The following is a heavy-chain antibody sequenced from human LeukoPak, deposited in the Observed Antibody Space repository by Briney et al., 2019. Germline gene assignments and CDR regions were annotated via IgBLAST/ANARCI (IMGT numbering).Heavy chain of an antibody. CDR3: AREDHSNYEY. V-gene: IGHV3-7*03. D-gene: IGHD4-11*01. CDR1: GFSFSSYW. CDR2: IKQDGTET. Sequence: PGGSLRLSCAASGFSFSSYWMSWVRQAPGKGLEWVASIKQDGTETHYVDSVEGRFTISKDNAKNSLYLQLNSLRAEDTAAYYCAREDHSNYEYWGQGTLVTVSS. J-gene: IGHJ4*02.